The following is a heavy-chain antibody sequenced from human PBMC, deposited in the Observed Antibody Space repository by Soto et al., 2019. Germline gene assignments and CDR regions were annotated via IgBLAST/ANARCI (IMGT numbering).Heavy chain of an antibody. J-gene: IGHJ6*02. CDR2: INPNSGGT. Sequence: ASVKVSCKASGYTFTGYYMHWVRQAPGQGLEWMGWINPNSGGTNYAQKFQGWVTMTRDTSISTAYMELSRLRSDDTAVYYCARDSRAGATGTHYYGMDVWGQGTTVTVSS. CDR3: ARDSRAGATGTHYYGMDV. V-gene: IGHV1-2*04. CDR1: GYTFTGYY. D-gene: IGHD1-26*01.